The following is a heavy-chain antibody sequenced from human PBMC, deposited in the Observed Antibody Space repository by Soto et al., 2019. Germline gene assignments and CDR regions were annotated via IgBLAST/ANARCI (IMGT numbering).Heavy chain of an antibody. D-gene: IGHD4-17*01. Sequence: VQLMQSGAEVKQPGSSVTVSCKAAGGTFSSHSITWVRQAPVQGLEWMGGISTLIGTANYAQNFQGRVTITAEQSTSTAYMEIKSLRSDDTAVYYCAREVGYGDFSAALLDWGQGTLVTVSS. V-gene: IGHV1-69*01. J-gene: IGHJ4*02. CDR1: GGTFSSHS. CDR2: ISTLIGTA. CDR3: AREVGYGDFSAALLD.